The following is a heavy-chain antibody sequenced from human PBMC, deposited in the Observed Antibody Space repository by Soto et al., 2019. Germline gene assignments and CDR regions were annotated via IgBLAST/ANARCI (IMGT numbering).Heavy chain of an antibody. CDR1: GYAFTSYA. V-gene: IGHV1-3*01. Sequence: QVHLVQSGAEVKKPGASVKVSCKASGYAFTSYALHWVRQAPGQGLEWMGWINSGNGNTKYSQKFQGRVTITRDTSAGTAYMELSSLRSEDTAVYCCAGGDSGSYYILDYWGQGNLVTVSS. D-gene: IGHD1-26*01. CDR3: AGGDSGSYYILDY. CDR2: INSGNGNT. J-gene: IGHJ4*02.